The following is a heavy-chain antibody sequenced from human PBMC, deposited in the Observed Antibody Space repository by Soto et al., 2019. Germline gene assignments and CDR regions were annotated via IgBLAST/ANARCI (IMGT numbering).Heavy chain of an antibody. D-gene: IGHD3-10*01. J-gene: IGHJ4*02. CDR3: ARVGVWFGESSGFYFDY. Sequence: TLSITCTVSGGSVSSGSYYWSWIRQPPGKGLEWIGSIYYSGSTYYNPSLKSRVTISVDTSKNQFSLKLSSVTAAETAVYYCARVGVWFGESSGFYFDYWGQGTLVTVSS. CDR1: GGSVSSGSYY. V-gene: IGHV4-39*01. CDR2: IYYSGST.